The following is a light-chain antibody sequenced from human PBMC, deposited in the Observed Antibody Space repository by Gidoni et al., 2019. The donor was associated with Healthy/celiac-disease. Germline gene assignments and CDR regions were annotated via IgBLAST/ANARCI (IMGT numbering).Light chain of an antibody. CDR2: DAS. J-gene: IGKJ3*01. CDR1: QDISNY. CDR3: QQYDNLPPI. V-gene: IGKV1-33*01. Sequence: DIQMTQSPSSLSASVGDRVTITCQASQDISNYLNWYQQKPGKAPKLLIYDASNWETGVPARFSGSGSGTDFTFTISSLQPEDIATYYCQQYDNLPPIFGPGTKVDIK.